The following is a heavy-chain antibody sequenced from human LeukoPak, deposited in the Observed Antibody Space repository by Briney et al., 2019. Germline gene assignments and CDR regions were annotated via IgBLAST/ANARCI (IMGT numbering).Heavy chain of an antibody. CDR2: ISGSGGSS. D-gene: IGHD6-19*01. J-gene: IGHJ4*02. V-gene: IGHV3-23*01. CDR1: GFTFTNYA. CDR3: AKFASIAVAGRLEDY. Sequence: GGSLRLSCAASGFTFTNYAMSWVRQAPGKGLEWVSTISGSGGSSYYADSVKGRFTISRDNSKNTLYLQMNSLRAEDTAVYYCAKFASIAVAGRLEDYWGQGTLVTVSS.